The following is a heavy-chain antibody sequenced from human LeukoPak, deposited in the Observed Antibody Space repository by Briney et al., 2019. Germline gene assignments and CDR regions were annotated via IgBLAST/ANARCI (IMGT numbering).Heavy chain of an antibody. CDR1: GYTFTVYY. J-gene: IGHJ4*02. V-gene: IGHV1-2*02. CDR2: INPNSGGT. Sequence: ASVKVSCKASGYTFTVYYMHWVRQAPGQGLEWMGWINPNSGGTNYAQKFQGRVTMTRDTSISTAYMELSRLRSDDTAVYYCARDLGTAVAPRDYWGQGTLVTVSS. D-gene: IGHD6-19*01. CDR3: ARDLGTAVAPRDY.